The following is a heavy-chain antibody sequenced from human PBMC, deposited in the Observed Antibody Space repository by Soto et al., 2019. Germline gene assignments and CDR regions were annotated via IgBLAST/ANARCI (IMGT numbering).Heavy chain of an antibody. CDR3: ATYPRGRDVLRYFDWLSPLSYFDY. D-gene: IGHD3-9*01. CDR2: IGTAGDP. V-gene: IGHV3-13*05. Sequence: GGSLRLSCAASGLTFSSYDMHWVRQATGKGLEWVSAIGTAGDPYYPGSVKGRFTISRENAKNSLYLQMNSLRAGDTAVYYCATYPRGRDVLRYFDWLSPLSYFDYWGKGTLVTVSS. J-gene: IGHJ4*02. CDR1: GLTFSSYD.